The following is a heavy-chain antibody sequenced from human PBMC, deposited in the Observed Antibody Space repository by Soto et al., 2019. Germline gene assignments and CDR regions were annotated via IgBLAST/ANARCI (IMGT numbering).Heavy chain of an antibody. Sequence: GGSLRLSCAASGFFFSTYAMNWVRQAPGKGLEWVSAISNNGYDTYYAESVRGRFTISRDNSINTLYLQMSRLRTEDTAVYYCAHPRGYGVFDAVDIWGQGTMVTVSS. CDR1: GFFFSTYA. CDR3: AHPRGYGVFDAVDI. CDR2: ISNNGYDT. D-gene: IGHD4-17*01. V-gene: IGHV3-23*01. J-gene: IGHJ3*02.